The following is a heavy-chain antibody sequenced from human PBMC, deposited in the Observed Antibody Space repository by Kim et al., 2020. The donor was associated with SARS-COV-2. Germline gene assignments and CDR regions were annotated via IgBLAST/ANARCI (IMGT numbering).Heavy chain of an antibody. CDR2: ISDGGGSK. J-gene: IGHJ2*01. V-gene: IGHV3-23*01. CDR1: GFTFSSYA. Sequence: GGSLRLSCAASGFTFSSYAMSWVRQAPGKGLEWVSGISDGGGSKYYADSVKGRFTITRDNSKNTLFLQMNSLRADDTAVYYCAKTHVDAAMIGDWYFDLCGRGALFTVS. D-gene: IGHD5-18*01. CDR3: AKTHVDAAMIGDWYFDL.